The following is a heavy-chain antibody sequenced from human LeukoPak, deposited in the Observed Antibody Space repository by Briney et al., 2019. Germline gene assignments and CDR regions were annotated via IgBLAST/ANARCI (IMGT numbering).Heavy chain of an antibody. V-gene: IGHV3-23*01. CDR2: ICGSGGSP. CDR1: GFTFNTYA. CDR3: GKTTVGYSSGQKPAWPVDY. Sequence: GGSLRLSCAASGFTFNTYAIYWVRQAPGKGLEWVSGICGSGGSPHYADPVKGRFTISRDNSRNTVYLQINSLRAENTAVYYCGKTTVGYSSGQKPAWPVDYWGQGTLVTVSS. D-gene: IGHD5-18*01. J-gene: IGHJ4*02.